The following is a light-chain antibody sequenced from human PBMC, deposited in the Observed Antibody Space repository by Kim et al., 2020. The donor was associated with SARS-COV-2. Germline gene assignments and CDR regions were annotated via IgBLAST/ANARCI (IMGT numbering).Light chain of an antibody. CDR2: DAS. Sequence: ASVGDRVTINCRASQSISSWLAWYQQKPGKDPDLLIYDASSLENGVPSRFSGSGSGIEFTLTISSLQPDDFATFYCQQYSKYPWTFGQGTKVDIK. J-gene: IGKJ1*01. V-gene: IGKV1-5*01. CDR1: QSISSW. CDR3: QQYSKYPWT.